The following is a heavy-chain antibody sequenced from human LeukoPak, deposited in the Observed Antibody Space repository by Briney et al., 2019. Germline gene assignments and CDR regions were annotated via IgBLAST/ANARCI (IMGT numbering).Heavy chain of an antibody. J-gene: IGHJ6*02. CDR2: NYYAGGT. CDR3: ARGFGESEYYYYGMDV. CDR1: GGSISNSRYY. V-gene: IGHV4-39*01. Sequence: PSETLSLTCTVSGGSISNSRYYWGWIRQPPGRGLDWIGTNYYAGGTYYNPSLKSRVTISVDTSKNQFSLRLSSVTAADTAVYYCARGFGESEYYYYGMDVWGQGTTVTVSS. D-gene: IGHD3-10*01.